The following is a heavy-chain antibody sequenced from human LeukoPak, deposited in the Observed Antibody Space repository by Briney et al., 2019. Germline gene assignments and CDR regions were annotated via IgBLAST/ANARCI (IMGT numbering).Heavy chain of an antibody. CDR1: GLTFSSYW. V-gene: IGHV3-74*01. CDR2: INSDGSST. D-gene: IGHD3-10*01. Sequence: GGSLRLSCAASGLTFSSYWMHWVRQAPGKGLVWVSRINSDGSSTSYADSVKGRFTISRDNAKNTLYLQMNSLRAEDAAVYYCARVGYYYGSGSYYSDPAFDYWGQGTLVTVSS. CDR3: ARVGYYYGSGSYYSDPAFDY. J-gene: IGHJ4*02.